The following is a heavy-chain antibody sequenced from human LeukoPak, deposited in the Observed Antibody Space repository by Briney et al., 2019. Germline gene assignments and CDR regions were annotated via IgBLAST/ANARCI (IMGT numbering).Heavy chain of an antibody. J-gene: IGHJ6*03. V-gene: IGHV3-21*01. Sequence: GGSLRLSCAASGFTFSSYSMNWVRQAPGKGLEWVSSISSSSSYIYYADSVEGRFTISRDNAKNSLYLQMNSLRAEDTAVYYCARDYYDSSGYRYYYYYYYMDVWGKGTTVTVSS. CDR2: ISSSSSYI. CDR1: GFTFSSYS. D-gene: IGHD3-22*01. CDR3: ARDYYDSSGYRYYYYYYYMDV.